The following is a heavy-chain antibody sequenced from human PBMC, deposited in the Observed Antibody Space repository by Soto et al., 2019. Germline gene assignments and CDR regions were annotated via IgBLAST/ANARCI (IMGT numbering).Heavy chain of an antibody. Sequence: PGGSLRLSCAASGFTFNTYWMHWVRQAPGKGLVWVSRIQSKGGITNYADSVKGRFTISRDNAKNTPYLQMNSLRAEDTAVYYCTSDSYSTMIIVRFDYWGHGTLVTVSS. CDR1: GFTFNTYW. D-gene: IGHD3-22*01. CDR3: TSDSYSTMIIVRFDY. CDR2: IQSKGGIT. V-gene: IGHV3-74*01. J-gene: IGHJ4*01.